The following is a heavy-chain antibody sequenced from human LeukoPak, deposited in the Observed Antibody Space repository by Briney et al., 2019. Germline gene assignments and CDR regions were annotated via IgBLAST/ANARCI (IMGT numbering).Heavy chain of an antibody. D-gene: IGHD1-26*01. CDR3: GRAGWELRIFDY. V-gene: IGHV1-69*13. J-gene: IGHJ4*02. CDR1: GYTFTTYD. CDR2: IIPIFGTA. Sequence: ASVTVSCKASGYTFTTYDINWVRQAPGQGLEWMGGIIPIFGTANYAQKFQGRVTITADESTSTAYMELSSLRSEDTAVYYCGRAGWELRIFDYWGQGTLVTVSS.